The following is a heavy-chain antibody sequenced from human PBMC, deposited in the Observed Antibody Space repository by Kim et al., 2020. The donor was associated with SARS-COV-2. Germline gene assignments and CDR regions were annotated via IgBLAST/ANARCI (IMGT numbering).Heavy chain of an antibody. CDR3: AKGRTGDYFDS. Sequence: GGSLRLSCAASGFDIDSHGMHWVRQAPGKGLEWVAAISFDGKTQWYVDSVKGRFTMSKDSSKNTAYLQMKSLRRDDTAVYFCAKGRTGDYFDSWGRGTLVTVSS. J-gene: IGHJ4*02. CDR2: ISFDGKTQ. V-gene: IGHV3-30*18. D-gene: IGHD3-10*01. CDR1: GFDIDSHG.